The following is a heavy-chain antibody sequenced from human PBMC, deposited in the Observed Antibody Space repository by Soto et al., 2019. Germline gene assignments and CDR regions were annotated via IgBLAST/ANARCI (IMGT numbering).Heavy chain of an antibody. J-gene: IGHJ5*02. D-gene: IGHD2-8*01. CDR3: ARGLPYGDL. V-gene: IGHV1-3*04. CDR1: GYSFSSYA. CDR2: INTGNGDT. Sequence: QVQLVQSGAEEKKPGASVKVSCKASGYSFSSYAMQWVREAPGQRLEWMGWINTGNGDTKYSQTFQGRVTITRDTSATTAYMELSSLRSEDTAVYYCARGLPYGDLWGQATLLTVSS.